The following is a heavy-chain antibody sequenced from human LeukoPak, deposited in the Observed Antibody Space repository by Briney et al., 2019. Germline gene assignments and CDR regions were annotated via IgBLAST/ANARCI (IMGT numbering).Heavy chain of an antibody. Sequence: ASVKVSCKASGYTFTGYYMHWVRQAPGRGLEWMGWINPNSGGTNYAQKFQGRVTMTRDTSISTAYMELSRLTSDDTAVYYCARAMDEIAAAGTGYGMDVWGQGTTVTVSS. J-gene: IGHJ6*02. V-gene: IGHV1-2*02. CDR2: INPNSGGT. D-gene: IGHD6-13*01. CDR3: ARAMDEIAAAGTGYGMDV. CDR1: GYTFTGYY.